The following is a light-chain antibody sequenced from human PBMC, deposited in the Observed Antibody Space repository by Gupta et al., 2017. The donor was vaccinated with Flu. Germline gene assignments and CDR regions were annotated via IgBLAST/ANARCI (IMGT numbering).Light chain of an antibody. Sequence: STNIGGGYDVHWYQQFPGTAPKLLIYGNVSRPSGVPDRFSGSKSDTSASLAITGVRAEDEADYYCKSYDSSLSGVVFGGGTKLTVL. V-gene: IGLV1-40*01. J-gene: IGLJ2*01. CDR2: GNV. CDR1: STNIGGGYD. CDR3: KSYDSSLSGVV.